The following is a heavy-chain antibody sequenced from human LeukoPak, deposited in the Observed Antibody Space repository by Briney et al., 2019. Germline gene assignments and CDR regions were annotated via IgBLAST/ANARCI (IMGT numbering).Heavy chain of an antibody. Sequence: PSETLSLTCTVSGGSISSGGYYWSWIRQHPGKGLEWIGYIYYSGSTYYNPSLKSRVTISVDTSKNQFSLKLSSVTAADTAVYYCARGHRRFRQLERLGVEFDYWGQGTLVTVSS. CDR2: IYYSGST. CDR3: ARGHRRFRQLERLGVEFDY. J-gene: IGHJ4*02. CDR1: GGSISSGGYY. V-gene: IGHV4-31*03. D-gene: IGHD1-1*01.